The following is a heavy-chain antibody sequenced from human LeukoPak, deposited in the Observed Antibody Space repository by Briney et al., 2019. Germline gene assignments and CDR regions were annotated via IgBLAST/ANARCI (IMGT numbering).Heavy chain of an antibody. CDR1: GYTFTSYY. D-gene: IGHD3-22*01. Sequence: AASVKVSCTASGYTFTSYYMHWVRQAPGQGLEWMGIINPSGGSTSYAQKFQGRVTMTRDTSISTAYMELSRLRSDDTAVYYCARDLRVVVINGGRWFDPWGQGTLVTVSS. CDR3: ARDLRVVVINGGRWFDP. CDR2: INPSGGST. J-gene: IGHJ5*02. V-gene: IGHV1-46*01.